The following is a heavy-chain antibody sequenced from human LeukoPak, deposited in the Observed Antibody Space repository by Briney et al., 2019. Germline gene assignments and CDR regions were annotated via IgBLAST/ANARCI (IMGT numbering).Heavy chain of an antibody. Sequence: GASVKVSCKASGGTFSSYAISWVRQAPGKGLEWMGGFDPEDGETIYAQKFQGRVTMTEDTSTDTAYMELSSLRSEDTAVYYCATKVGADDAFDIWGQGTMVTVSS. D-gene: IGHD1-26*01. CDR1: GGTFSSYA. V-gene: IGHV1-24*01. J-gene: IGHJ3*02. CDR3: ATKVGADDAFDI. CDR2: FDPEDGET.